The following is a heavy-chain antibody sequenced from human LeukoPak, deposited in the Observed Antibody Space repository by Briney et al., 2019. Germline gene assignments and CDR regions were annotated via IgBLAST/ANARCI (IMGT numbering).Heavy chain of an antibody. CDR3: ARGGPAAKGPIDY. Sequence: GGSLRLSCAASGFTFSSYNMNWVRQAPGKGLEWVSYISSSSSTINYADSVKGRFTISRDNAKNSLYLQMNSLRAEDTAVYYCARGGPAAKGPIDYWGQGTLVTVSS. CDR2: ISSSSSTI. D-gene: IGHD2-2*01. J-gene: IGHJ4*02. V-gene: IGHV3-48*04. CDR1: GFTFSSYN.